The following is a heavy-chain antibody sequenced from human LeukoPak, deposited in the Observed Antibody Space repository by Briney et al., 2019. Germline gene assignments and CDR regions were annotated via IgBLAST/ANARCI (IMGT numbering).Heavy chain of an antibody. V-gene: IGHV4-61*02. CDR3: ASAGYSDAFDI. CDR2: IYTSGST. CDR1: GGSISSGSYY. D-gene: IGHD5-18*01. Sequence: SETLSLACTVSGGSISSGSYYWSWIRQPAGKGLEWIGRIYTSGSTNYNPSLKSRVTISVDTSKNQFSLNLSSVTAADTAVYYCASAGYSDAFDIWGQGTMVTVSS. J-gene: IGHJ3*02.